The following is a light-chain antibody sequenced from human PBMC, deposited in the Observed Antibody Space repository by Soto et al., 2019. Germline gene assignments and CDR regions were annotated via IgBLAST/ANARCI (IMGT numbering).Light chain of an antibody. V-gene: IGKV3-11*01. J-gene: IGKJ4*01. CDR1: QSVGNN. CDR3: QQRSNGLT. Sequence: EIVLKQSPATLSLSPGERATLSRRASQSVGNNLAWYQQKPGQAPGLLIYDASNRATGIPARFSGSGSGTDFTLTISSLEPEDFAVYYCQQRSNGLTFGGGTKVDIK. CDR2: DAS.